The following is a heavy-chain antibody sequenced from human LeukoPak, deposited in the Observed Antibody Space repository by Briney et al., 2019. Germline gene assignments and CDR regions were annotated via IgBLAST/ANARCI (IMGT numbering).Heavy chain of an antibody. D-gene: IGHD5-18*01. V-gene: IGHV3-33*01. CDR1: GFTFSSYG. J-gene: IGHJ4*02. Sequence: GGSLRLSCAASGFTFSSYGMHWVRQAPGKGLEWVAVIWYDGSNKYYADSVKGRFTISRDNSKNTLYLQMNSLRAEDTAVYYCAREAKYSYGEYWGQGTLVTVSS. CDR3: AREAKYSYGEY. CDR2: IWYDGSNK.